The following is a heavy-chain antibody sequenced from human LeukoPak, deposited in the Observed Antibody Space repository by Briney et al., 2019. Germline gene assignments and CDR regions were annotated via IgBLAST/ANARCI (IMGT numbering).Heavy chain of an antibody. CDR1: GFTFSSYA. J-gene: IGHJ5*02. V-gene: IGHV3-23*01. Sequence: GGSLRLSCAASGFTFSSYAMSWVRQAPGKGLEWVSAISGSGGSTYYADSVKGRFTISRDNSKNTLYLQMNSLRAEDTAVYYCAKSYYYDSSDYYPNWFDPWGQGTLVTVSS. CDR2: ISGSGGST. CDR3: AKSYYYDSSDYYPNWFDP. D-gene: IGHD3-22*01.